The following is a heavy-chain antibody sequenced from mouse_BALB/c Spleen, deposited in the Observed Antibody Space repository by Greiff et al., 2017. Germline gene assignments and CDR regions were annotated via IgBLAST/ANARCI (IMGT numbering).Heavy chain of an antibody. Sequence: EVQLVESGGGLVKPGGSLKLSCAASGFTFSSYAMSWVRQTPEKRLEWVASISSGGSTYYPDSVKGRFTISRDNARNILYLQMSSLRSEDTAMYYCARGDGSSPFAYWGQGTLVTVSA. CDR1: GFTFSSYA. CDR2: ISSGGST. J-gene: IGHJ3*01. CDR3: ARGDGSSPFAY. D-gene: IGHD1-1*01. V-gene: IGHV5-6-5*01.